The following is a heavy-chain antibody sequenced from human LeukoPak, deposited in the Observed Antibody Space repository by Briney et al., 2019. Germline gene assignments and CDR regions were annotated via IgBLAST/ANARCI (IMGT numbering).Heavy chain of an antibody. D-gene: IGHD6-6*01. CDR1: GFTFSSYG. CDR2: ISYDGSNK. V-gene: IGHV3-30*18. Sequence: GGSLRLSCAASGFTFSSYGMHWVRQAPGKGLEWVAVISYDGSNKYYADSVKGRFTISRDNSKNTLYLQMNSLRAEDTAVYYCAKDSSPSEKYFDYWGQGTLVTVSS. CDR3: AKDSSPSEKYFDY. J-gene: IGHJ4*02.